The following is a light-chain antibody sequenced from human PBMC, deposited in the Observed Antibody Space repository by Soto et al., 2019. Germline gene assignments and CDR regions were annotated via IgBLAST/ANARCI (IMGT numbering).Light chain of an antibody. J-gene: IGLJ2*01. Sequence: QTVVTQPPSVSGAPGQRVTISGTGSSSNVGAGYDVHWYQQLPGTAPKLPIYGNSNRPSGVPDRFSGSKSGTSASLAITGLQAEDEADYYCQSYDSSLSGSEVFGGGTKVPVL. V-gene: IGLV1-40*01. CDR3: QSYDSSLSGSEV. CDR2: GNS. CDR1: SSNVGAGYD.